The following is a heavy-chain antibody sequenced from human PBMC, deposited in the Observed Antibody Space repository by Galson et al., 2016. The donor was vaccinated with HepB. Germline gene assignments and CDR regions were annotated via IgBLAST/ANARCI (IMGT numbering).Heavy chain of an antibody. V-gene: IGHV1-18*01. Sequence: SVKVSCKASGFPLTSYGIIWVRQAPRQGLEWMGWISPYNDDTKYPQKFQGRVTMTADTSTNTAYMELRSLRSDDTAVYYCARIRRDYYNGMDVWGQGTKVIVSS. CDR2: ISPYNDDT. J-gene: IGHJ6*02. CDR3: ARIRRDYYNGMDV. CDR1: GFPLTSYG.